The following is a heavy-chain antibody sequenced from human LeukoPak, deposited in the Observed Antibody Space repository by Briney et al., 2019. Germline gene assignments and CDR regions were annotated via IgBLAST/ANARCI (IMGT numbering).Heavy chain of an antibody. CDR3: ARDHIVGASNFDS. J-gene: IGHJ4*02. CDR2: IKQDGSEK. V-gene: IGHV3-7*04. CDR1: GFTFSSYW. Sequence: GGSLRLSCAASGFTFSSYWMSWVRQPPGKGLEWVANIKQDGSEKYYVDSVKGRFTISRDNAQTSLYLQTNSLRAEDTAVYYCARDHIVGASNFDSWGQGTLVTVSS. D-gene: IGHD1-26*01.